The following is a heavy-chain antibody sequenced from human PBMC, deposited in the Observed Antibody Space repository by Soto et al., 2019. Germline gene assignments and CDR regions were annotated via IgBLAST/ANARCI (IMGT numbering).Heavy chain of an antibody. CDR3: ARPRTVATTKGYDF. V-gene: IGHV1-69*13. CDR2: IVPIFGTT. Sequence: ASVKVSCKASGGTFSNYPIAWVRQAPGQGLEWVGAIVPIFGTTNYAQNFQGRVTLTADESAGTAYMELSSLTSADTALYYCARPRTVATTKGYDFWGQGTQVTVSS. J-gene: IGHJ4*02. CDR1: GGTFSNYP. D-gene: IGHD1-1*01.